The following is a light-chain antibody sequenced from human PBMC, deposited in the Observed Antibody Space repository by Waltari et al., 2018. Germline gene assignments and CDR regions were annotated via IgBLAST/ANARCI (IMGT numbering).Light chain of an antibody. CDR2: GKD. Sequence: SSELTQDPTVSVALGQTVTITCQGDGPRVSYASWFQQRPGQAPILVIYGKDNRPSGLPDRFSGSSSGNTASLTITGAQAEDEAYYYCSSRDSSGNQPVIFGGGTKLAVL. CDR1: GPRVSY. J-gene: IGLJ2*01. V-gene: IGLV3-19*01. CDR3: SSRDSSGNQPVI.